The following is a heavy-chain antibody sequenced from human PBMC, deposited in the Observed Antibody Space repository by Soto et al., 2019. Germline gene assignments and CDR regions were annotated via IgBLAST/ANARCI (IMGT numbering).Heavy chain of an antibody. V-gene: IGHV4-34*01. CDR3: ARGPHPVPAAEGDYYYYYMDV. CDR2: INHSGST. D-gene: IGHD2-2*01. Sequence: SETLSLTCAVYGGSFSGYYWSWIRQPPGKGLEWIGEINHSGSTNYNPSLKSRVTISVDTSKNQFSLKLSSVTAADTAVYYCARGPHPVPAAEGDYYYYYMDVWGKGTTVTVSS. CDR1: GGSFSGYY. J-gene: IGHJ6*03.